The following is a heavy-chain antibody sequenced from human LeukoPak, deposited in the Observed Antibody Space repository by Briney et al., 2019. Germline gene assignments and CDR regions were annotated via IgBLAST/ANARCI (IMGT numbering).Heavy chain of an antibody. D-gene: IGHD6-13*01. CDR1: GYTFTGYY. CDR2: INPNSGGT. Sequence: SXXVSCKASGYTFTGYYMHWVRQAPGQGLEWMGRINPNSGGTNYAQKFQGRVTMTRDTSISTAYMELSRLRSDDTAVYYCARAARIAAAVTAEYFQHWGQGTLVTVSS. CDR3: ARAARIAAAVTAEYFQH. J-gene: IGHJ1*01. V-gene: IGHV1-2*06.